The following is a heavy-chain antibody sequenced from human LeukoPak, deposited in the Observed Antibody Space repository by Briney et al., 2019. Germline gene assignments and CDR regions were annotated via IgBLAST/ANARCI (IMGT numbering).Heavy chain of an antibody. V-gene: IGHV4-34*01. J-gene: IGHJ4*02. Sequence: SETLSLTCAVYGGSFSGYFWSWIRQPPGKGLEWIGEINHSGSTNYNPSLKSRVTISVDTSKNRFSLKLSSVTAADTAVYYCARGPERFGLVIITEFDYWGQGTLVTVSS. D-gene: IGHD3-9*01. CDR3: ARGPERFGLVIITEFDY. CDR2: INHSGST. CDR1: GGSFSGYF.